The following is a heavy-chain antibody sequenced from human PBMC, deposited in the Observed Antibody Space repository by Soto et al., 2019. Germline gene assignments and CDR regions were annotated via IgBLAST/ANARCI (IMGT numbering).Heavy chain of an antibody. Sequence: QVQLVQSGAEVKKPGASVKVSCKAPVYIFPSSSISWVRQAPGQGLEWMGWISAYNGNIKDAQKFQGRFTMTTDTSTSTAYMELRSLTSDDTAMYYCAIANYGDNDYWGQGTLVTVSS. CDR1: VYIFPSSS. V-gene: IGHV1-18*01. CDR2: ISAYNGNI. CDR3: AIANYGDNDY. D-gene: IGHD4-17*01. J-gene: IGHJ4*02.